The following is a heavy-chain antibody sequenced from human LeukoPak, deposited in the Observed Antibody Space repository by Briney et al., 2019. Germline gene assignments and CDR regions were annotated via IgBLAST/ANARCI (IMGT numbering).Heavy chain of an antibody. CDR1: GFTFSSYS. J-gene: IGHJ6*03. CDR2: ITSSSNYI. V-gene: IGHV3-21*01. D-gene: IGHD2/OR15-2a*01. CDR3: ARGEFGDYYYFYMDV. Sequence: GGSLRLSCAASGFTFSSYSMNWVRQTPGKGLEWVSSITSSSNYIYYGDSVKGRFTISRDDAKNSLFLQMNSLRAEDTATYYCARGEFGDYYYFYMDVWGKGTTVTVPS.